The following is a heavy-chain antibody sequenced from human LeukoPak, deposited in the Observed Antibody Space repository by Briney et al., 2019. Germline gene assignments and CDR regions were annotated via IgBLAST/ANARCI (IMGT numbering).Heavy chain of an antibody. D-gene: IGHD2-2*01. V-gene: IGHV3-30*18. J-gene: IGHJ4*02. CDR3: AKDVSPYCSSTSCYGPFDY. CDR1: GFTFSSYG. CDR2: ISYDGSNK. Sequence: GGSLRLSCAASGFTFSSYGMHWVRQAPGKGLEWVAVISYDGSNKYYADSVKGRFTISRDNSKNTLYLQMNSLRAEDTAVYYCAKDVSPYCSSTSCYGPFDYWGQGTLVTVSS.